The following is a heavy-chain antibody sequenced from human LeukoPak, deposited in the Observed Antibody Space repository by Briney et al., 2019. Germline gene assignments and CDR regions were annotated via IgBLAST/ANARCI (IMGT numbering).Heavy chain of an antibody. Sequence: PSETLSLPCAVYGGSFSGYYWSWIRQPPGKGLEWIGEIIHSGSPNYNPSLKSRVTMSIDTSKNQFSLNLSSVTAADTAVYYCARRHYEILSGYPSWGQGILVTVSS. V-gene: IGHV4-34*12. CDR3: ARRHYEILSGYPS. D-gene: IGHD3-9*01. CDR1: GGSFSGYY. J-gene: IGHJ4*02. CDR2: IIHSGSP.